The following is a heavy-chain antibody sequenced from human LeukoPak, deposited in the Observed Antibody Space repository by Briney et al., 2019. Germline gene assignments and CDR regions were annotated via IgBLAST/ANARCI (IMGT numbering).Heavy chain of an antibody. J-gene: IGHJ4*02. CDR2: ISYDGSNK. V-gene: IGHV3-30*18. Sequence: PGGSLRLSCAASGFTFSTYGMHWVRQAPGKGLEWVALISYDGSNKYYADSVKGRFTISRDDSKNTLNLQMNGLRAEDTAVYYCAKERQWLVLDYWGQGALVTVSS. CDR3: AKERQWLVLDY. CDR1: GFTFSTYG. D-gene: IGHD6-19*01.